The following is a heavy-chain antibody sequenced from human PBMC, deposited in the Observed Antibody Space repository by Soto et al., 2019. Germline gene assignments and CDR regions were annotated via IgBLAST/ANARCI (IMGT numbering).Heavy chain of an antibody. V-gene: IGHV3-15*01. CDR3: TSTFLMYYYESSGYRDY. CDR1: GFTFSNAW. CDR2: IKSKTDGGTT. Sequence: GGSLRLSCAASGFTFSNAWMSWVRQAPGKGLEWVGRIKSKTDGGTTDYAAPVKGRFTISRDDSKNTLYLQMNSLKTEDTAVYYCTSTFLMYYYESSGYRDYWGQGTLVTVSS. J-gene: IGHJ4*02. D-gene: IGHD3-22*01.